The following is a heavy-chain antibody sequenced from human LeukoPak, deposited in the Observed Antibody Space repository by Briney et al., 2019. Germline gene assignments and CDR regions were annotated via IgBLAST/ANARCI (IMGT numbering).Heavy chain of an antibody. CDR2: ISGSGGST. CDR1: GFTFSSYA. J-gene: IGHJ4*02. D-gene: IGHD2-2*02. Sequence: GSLRLSCAASGFTFSSYAMSWVRQAPGKGLEWVSAISGSGGSTYYADSVKGRFTISRDNSKNTLYLQMNSLRADDTAVYYCAKGVPAAVLIDYWGQGTLVTVSS. V-gene: IGHV3-23*01. CDR3: AKGVPAAVLIDY.